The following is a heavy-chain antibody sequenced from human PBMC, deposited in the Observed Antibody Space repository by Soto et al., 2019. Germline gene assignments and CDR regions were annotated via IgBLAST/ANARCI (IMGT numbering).Heavy chain of an antibody. Sequence: PGLSLTLSCAACEVCFSSYSLNYVRQAPGKGLEWVANIKQDGSEKYYVDSVKGRFTISRDNAKNSLYLQMNSLRAEDTAVYYCARYGCSSTSCYEANDAFDIWGQGTMVTVSS. CDR2: IKQDGSEK. D-gene: IGHD2-2*01. V-gene: IGHV3-7*01. J-gene: IGHJ3*02. CDR3: ARYGCSSTSCYEANDAFDI. CDR1: EVCFSSYS.